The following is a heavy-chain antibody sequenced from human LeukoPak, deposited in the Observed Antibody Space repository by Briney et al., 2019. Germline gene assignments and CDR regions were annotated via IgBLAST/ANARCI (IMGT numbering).Heavy chain of an antibody. D-gene: IGHD3-22*01. V-gene: IGHV3-23*01. Sequence: GGSLRLSCAASGFTLSSYVMSWVRQAPGKGLEWGSVISGSGVSAYYADSVKGRFTISRDNSQSTLYLQTHSLRAEDTAVYYCAKAAVYDSSGYYYWGQGTLVTVSS. J-gene: IGHJ4*02. CDR2: ISGSGVSA. CDR1: GFTLSSYV. CDR3: AKAAVYDSSGYYY.